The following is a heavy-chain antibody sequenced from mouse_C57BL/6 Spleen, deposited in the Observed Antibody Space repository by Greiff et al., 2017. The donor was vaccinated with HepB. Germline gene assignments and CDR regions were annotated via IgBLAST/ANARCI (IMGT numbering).Heavy chain of an antibody. CDR3: ARDRGSYYFDY. CDR1: GFTFSSYA. CDR2: LSDGGSYT. J-gene: IGHJ2*01. Sequence: EVKLMESGGGLVKPGGSLKLSCAASGFTFSSYAMSWVRQTPEKRLEWVATLSDGGSYTYYPDNVKGRFTISRDNAKNNLYLQMSHLKSEDTSMYYCARDRGSYYFDYWGQGTTLTVSS. V-gene: IGHV5-4*01.